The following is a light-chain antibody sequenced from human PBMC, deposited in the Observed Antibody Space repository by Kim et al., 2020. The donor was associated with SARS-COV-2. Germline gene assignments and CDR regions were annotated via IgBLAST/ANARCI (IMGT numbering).Light chain of an antibody. CDR2: QDT. CDR3: QTWDSITVV. CDR1: KLGEKY. Sequence: SYELTQPPSVSVSPGQTASITCSGDKLGEKYACWYQQKPGQSPVLVIYQDTKRPSGIPERFPGSNSGNTATLTISGTQAMDEADYYCQTWDSITVVFGGG. V-gene: IGLV3-1*01. J-gene: IGLJ2*01.